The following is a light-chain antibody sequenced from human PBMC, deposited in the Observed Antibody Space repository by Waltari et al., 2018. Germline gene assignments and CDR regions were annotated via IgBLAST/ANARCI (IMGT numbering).Light chain of an antibody. V-gene: IGLV2-23*02. CDR1: SSDIGTFNL. J-gene: IGLJ3*02. CDR3: SSYTGRSLV. CDR2: EVT. Sequence: QSALTQPASVSGSPGQSITLSCTGTSSDIGTFNLVSWYQQYPGKAPKLMIFEVTRRPSGVSDRFSGSKSGNMASLTISGLQAEDEADYHRSSYTGRSLVFGGGTKLTVL.